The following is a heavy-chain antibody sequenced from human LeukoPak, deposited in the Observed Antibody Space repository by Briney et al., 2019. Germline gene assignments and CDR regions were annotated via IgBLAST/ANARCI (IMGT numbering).Heavy chain of an antibody. V-gene: IGHV4-31*03. D-gene: IGHD4-17*01. Sequence: PSQTLSLTCTVSGGSISSGGYYWSWIRQHPGKGLEWIVYIYYSGSTYYNPSLKSRVTISVETSKNQSSLKLSSVTAANTAVYYCARGVPDYGPTWWFDPWGQGTLVTVSS. CDR2: IYYSGST. CDR3: ARGVPDYGPTWWFDP. J-gene: IGHJ5*02. CDR1: GGSISSGGYY.